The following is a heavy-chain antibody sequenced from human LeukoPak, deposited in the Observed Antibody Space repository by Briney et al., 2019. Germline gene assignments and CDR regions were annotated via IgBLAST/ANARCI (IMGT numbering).Heavy chain of an antibody. CDR2: ISGGGGST. D-gene: IGHD2-8*01. CDR3: AKGGNGYCSNGICSSRAVAAIDY. Sequence: GGSLRLSCAASGFTFSTYAMSWVRQAPGKGLEWVSGISGGGGSTYYADSVKGRFTISRDNSRHTLYLQMNSVRAEDTAVYHCAKGGNGYCSNGICSSRAVAAIDYWGQGTLVTVSS. V-gene: IGHV3-23*01. CDR1: GFTFSTYA. J-gene: IGHJ4*02.